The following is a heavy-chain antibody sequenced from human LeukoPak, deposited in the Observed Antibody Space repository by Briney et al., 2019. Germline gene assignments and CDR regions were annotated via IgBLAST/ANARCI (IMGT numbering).Heavy chain of an antibody. D-gene: IGHD6-13*01. J-gene: IGHJ4*02. CDR1: GGSISSYY. V-gene: IGHV4-59*01. Sequence: SETLSLTCTVSGGSISSYYWSWIRQPPRKGLEWIGYIYYSGSTNYNPSLKSRVTISVDTSKNQFSLKLSSVTAADTAVYYCARDAYRSIAAAGTDYWGQGTLVTVSS. CDR2: IYYSGST. CDR3: ARDAYRSIAAAGTDY.